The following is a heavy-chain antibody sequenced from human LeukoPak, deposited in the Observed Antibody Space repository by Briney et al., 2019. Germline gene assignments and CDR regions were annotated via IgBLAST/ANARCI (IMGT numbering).Heavy chain of an antibody. J-gene: IGHJ4*02. CDR1: GFTFSSYE. CDR2: ISSSGSTI. Sequence: GGSLRLSCAASGFTFSSYEMNWVRQAPGEGLEWVSYISSSGSTIYYADSVKGRFTISRDNAKNSLYLQMNSLRAEDTAVYYCARVYVVGSGYGFDYWGQGTLVTVSS. CDR3: ARVYVVGSGYGFDY. V-gene: IGHV3-48*03. D-gene: IGHD5-12*01.